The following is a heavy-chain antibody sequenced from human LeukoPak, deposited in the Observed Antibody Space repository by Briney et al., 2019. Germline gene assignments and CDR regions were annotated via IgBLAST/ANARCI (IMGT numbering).Heavy chain of an antibody. V-gene: IGHV3-30*04. CDR3: AREPGGYFDY. CDR2: ISYDGSNK. J-gene: IGHJ4*02. D-gene: IGHD3-10*01. CDR1: GFTFSIYA. Sequence: GGSLRLSCAASGFTFSIYAVHWVRQAPGKGLEWVAVISYDGSNKYYADSVKGRFTISRDNSKNTLYLQMNSLRAEDTAVYYCAREPGGYFDYWGQGTLVTVSS.